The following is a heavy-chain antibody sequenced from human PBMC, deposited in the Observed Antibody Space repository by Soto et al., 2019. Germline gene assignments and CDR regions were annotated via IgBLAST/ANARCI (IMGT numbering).Heavy chain of an antibody. CDR2: ISAYNGNT. Sequence: GASVKVSCKASGYTFTSYGISWMRQAPGQGLEWMGWISAYNGNTNYAQKLQGRVTMTTDTSTSTAYMELRSLRSDDTAVYYCARDTYYYDSSGYYIAHFDYWGQGTLVTVSS. CDR1: GYTFTSYG. J-gene: IGHJ4*02. V-gene: IGHV1-18*04. CDR3: ARDTYYYDSSGYYIAHFDY. D-gene: IGHD3-22*01.